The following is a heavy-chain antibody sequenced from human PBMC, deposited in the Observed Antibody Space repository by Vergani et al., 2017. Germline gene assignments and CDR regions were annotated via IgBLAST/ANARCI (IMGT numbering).Heavy chain of an antibody. CDR3: AKDVTDIVVVPAAGAFDY. CDR2: ISGSGGST. D-gene: IGHD2-2*01. Sequence: EVQLLESGGGLVQPGGSLRLSCAASGFTFSSYAMSWVRQAPGKGLEWVSAISGSGGSTDYADSVKGRFTISRDNSKNTLYLQMNSLRAEDTAVYYCAKDVTDIVVVPAAGAFDYWGQGTLVTVSS. V-gene: IGHV3-23*01. J-gene: IGHJ4*02. CDR1: GFTFSSYA.